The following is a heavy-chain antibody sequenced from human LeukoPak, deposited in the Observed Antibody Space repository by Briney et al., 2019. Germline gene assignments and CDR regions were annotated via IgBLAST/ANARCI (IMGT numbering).Heavy chain of an antibody. D-gene: IGHD3-16*01. CDR2: ISYDGSNK. CDR1: GFTFSSYA. CDR3: ASGGLLDY. Sequence: GGSLRLSCAASGFTFSSYAMHWVRQAPGKGLEWVAVISYDGSNKYYADSVKGRFTISRDNSKNTLYLQMNSLRAEDTAVYYCASGGLLDYWGQGTLATVSS. J-gene: IGHJ4*02. V-gene: IGHV3-30*04.